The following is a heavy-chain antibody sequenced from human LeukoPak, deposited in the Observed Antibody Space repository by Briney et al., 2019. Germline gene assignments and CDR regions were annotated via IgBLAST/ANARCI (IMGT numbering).Heavy chain of an antibody. CDR3: ARAPGWNSGSSGYSDY. V-gene: IGHV3-21*01. D-gene: IGHD3-22*01. CDR2: ISSRSGYI. Sequence: SGGSLRLSCAASGFTFNSYVMSWVRQAPGKGLEWVSCISSRSGYIYYADSVKGRFTISRDNAKNSLYLQMSSLRAEDTAVHYCARAPGWNSGSSGYSDYWGQGTLVTVSS. CDR1: GFTFNSYV. J-gene: IGHJ4*02.